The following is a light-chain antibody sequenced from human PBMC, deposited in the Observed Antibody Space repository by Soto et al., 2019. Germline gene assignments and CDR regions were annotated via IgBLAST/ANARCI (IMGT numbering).Light chain of an antibody. CDR1: QSVSSNY. CDR2: GAS. CDR3: QQYGSSPMYT. Sequence: EIVLTQSPGTLSLSPGERATLSCRAGQSVSSNYLAWYQQKPGQAPRLLIYGASSRATGIPDRFSGSGSGTDFTLTISRLEPEDFAVYYCQQYGSSPMYTFGQGTKLEIK. J-gene: IGKJ2*01. V-gene: IGKV3-20*01.